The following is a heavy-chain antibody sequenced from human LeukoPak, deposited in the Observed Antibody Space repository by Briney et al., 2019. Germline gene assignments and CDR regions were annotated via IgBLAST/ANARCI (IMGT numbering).Heavy chain of an antibody. Sequence: ASVKVSCKASRNIFTGYFIHWVRQAPGQGLEWMGWINPKNGGTNPAEKFQVRVTMTRDTSLSTAFMELTGLTSDDTAVYFCAREPPYTGHCDITTCDVSRFDLWGQGTLVTVSP. V-gene: IGHV1-2*02. D-gene: IGHD2-2*01. CDR3: AREPPYTGHCDITTCDVSRFDL. CDR1: RNIFTGYF. CDR2: INPKNGGT. J-gene: IGHJ4*02.